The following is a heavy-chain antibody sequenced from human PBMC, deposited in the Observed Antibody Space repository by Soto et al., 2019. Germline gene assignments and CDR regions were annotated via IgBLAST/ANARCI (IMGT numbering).Heavy chain of an antibody. V-gene: IGHV4-34*01. J-gene: IGHJ5*02. CDR2: INHSGST. CDR1: GGSFSGYY. Sequence: SETLSLTCAVYGGSFSGYYWSWIRQPPGKGLEWIGEINHSGSTNYNPSLKSRVTISVDTSKNQFSLKLSSVTAADTAVYYCARGRITIFGVVTPVGQTCLDPWGQGTLVTVSS. CDR3: ARGRITIFGVVTPVGQTCLDP. D-gene: IGHD3-3*01.